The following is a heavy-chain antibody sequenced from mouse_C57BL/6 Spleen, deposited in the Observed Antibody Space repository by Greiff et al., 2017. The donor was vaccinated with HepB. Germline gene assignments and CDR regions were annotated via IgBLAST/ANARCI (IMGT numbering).Heavy chain of an antibody. J-gene: IGHJ1*03. CDR3: GRSELGRYFDV. CDR1: GYAFSSYW. CDR2: IYPGDGDT. D-gene: IGHD4-1*01. V-gene: IGHV1-80*01. Sequence: QVQLQQSGAELVKPGASVKISCKASGYAFSSYWMNWVKQRPGKGLEWIGQIYPGDGDTNYNGQFKGKATLTADKSSSTAYMQLSSLTSEDAAVYFCGRSELGRYFDVWGTGTTVTVSS.